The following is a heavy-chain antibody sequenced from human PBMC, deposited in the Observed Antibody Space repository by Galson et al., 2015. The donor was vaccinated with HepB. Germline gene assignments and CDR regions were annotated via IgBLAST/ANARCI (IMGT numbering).Heavy chain of an antibody. CDR3: ARLWFGELWGNDAFDI. Sequence: SLRLSCAASGFTFSSYAMSWVRQAPGKGLEWVSAISGSGGSTYYADSVKGRFTISRDNSKNTLYLQMNSLRAEDTAVYYCARLWFGELWGNDAFDIWGQGTMVTVSS. V-gene: IGHV3-23*01. CDR2: ISGSGGST. D-gene: IGHD3-10*01. J-gene: IGHJ3*02. CDR1: GFTFSSYA.